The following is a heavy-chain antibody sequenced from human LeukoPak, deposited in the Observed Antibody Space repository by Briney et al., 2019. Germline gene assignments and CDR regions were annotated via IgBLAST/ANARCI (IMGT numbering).Heavy chain of an antibody. V-gene: IGHV3-74*01. CDR3: VRSWGY. D-gene: IGHD7-27*01. CDR1: GFTFSSSW. J-gene: IGHJ4*02. CDR2: INSDGSST. Sequence: GGSLRLSCAASGFTFSSSWMHWVRHAPGKGLVWVSRINSDGSSTRYADSVKGRFTISRDNAKNTLYLQMNSPRADDTAVYYCVRSWGYWGQGTLVTVSS.